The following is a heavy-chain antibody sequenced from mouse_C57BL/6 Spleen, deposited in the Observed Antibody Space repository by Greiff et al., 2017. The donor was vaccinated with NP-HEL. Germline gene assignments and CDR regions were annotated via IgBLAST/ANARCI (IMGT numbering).Heavy chain of an antibody. CDR2: IDPSDSYT. Sequence: VKLQQPGAELVRPGTSVKLSCKASGYTFTSYWMHWVKQRPGQGLEWIGVIDPSDSYTNYNQKFKGKATLTVDTSSSTAYMQLSSLTSEDSAVYYCARKKDAMDYWGQGTSVTVSS. CDR3: ARKKDAMDY. J-gene: IGHJ4*01. V-gene: IGHV1-59*01. CDR1: GYTFTSYW.